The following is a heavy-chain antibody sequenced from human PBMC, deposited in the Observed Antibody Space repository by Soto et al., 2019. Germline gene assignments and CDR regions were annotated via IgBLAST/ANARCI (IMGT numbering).Heavy chain of an antibody. J-gene: IGHJ4*02. CDR2: IYHSGST. D-gene: IGHD3-10*01. CDR1: GVPLSSSSW. Sequence: SETLSLTCDVSGVPLSSSSWWSWVRQPPGKGLEWVGEIYHSGSTNYNPSLKSRVTISVDKSKNQFSLRLTSVTAADTAIYYCAGGFGSGHYDYWGQGSLVT. V-gene: IGHV4-4*02. CDR3: AGGFGSGHYDY.